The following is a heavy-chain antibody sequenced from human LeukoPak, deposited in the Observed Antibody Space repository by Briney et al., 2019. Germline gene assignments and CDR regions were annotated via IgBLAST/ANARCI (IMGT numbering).Heavy chain of an antibody. Sequence: MSSEILSLTCTVSGGSISSSSYYWGWIRQPPGKGLEWIGSIYYSGSTYYNPSLKSRVTISVDTSKNQFSLKLSSVTAADTAVYYCARRNLSSGFFDYWGQGTLVTVSS. CDR1: GGSISSSSYY. D-gene: IGHD6-19*01. CDR2: IYYSGST. J-gene: IGHJ4*02. CDR3: ARRNLSSGFFDY. V-gene: IGHV4-39*01.